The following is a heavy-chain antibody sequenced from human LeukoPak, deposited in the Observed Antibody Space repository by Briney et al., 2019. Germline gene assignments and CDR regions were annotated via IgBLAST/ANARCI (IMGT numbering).Heavy chain of an antibody. J-gene: IGHJ6*03. CDR2: IKRDGSEK. V-gene: IGHV3-7*01. CDR1: GFTFSRFW. CDR3: ARARENFDSSGTAYNYYYYYYMDV. D-gene: IGHD3-22*01. Sequence: GGSLRLSCAASGFTFSRFWMSWVRQAPGKGLEWVANIKRDGSEKYYVDSVQGRFTISRDNAKNSLYLQMNSLRAEDMAVYYCARARENFDSSGTAYNYYYYYYMDVWGKGATVTVSS.